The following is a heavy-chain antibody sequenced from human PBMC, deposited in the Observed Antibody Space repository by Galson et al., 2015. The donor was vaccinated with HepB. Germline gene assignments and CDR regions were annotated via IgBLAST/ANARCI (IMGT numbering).Heavy chain of an antibody. Sequence: SVKVSCKASGYTFTGHYMHWVRQAPGQGLEWMGLINPSGGSTWYAQKLQGRVTMTRDTSTSTDYMEMTSLESEDTAVYYCARDNSAAISGTTSWWFDPWGQGTLVNVSS. D-gene: IGHD1-20*01. V-gene: IGHV1-46*03. CDR2: INPSGGST. CDR1: GYTFTGHY. J-gene: IGHJ5*02. CDR3: ARDNSAAISGTTSWWFDP.